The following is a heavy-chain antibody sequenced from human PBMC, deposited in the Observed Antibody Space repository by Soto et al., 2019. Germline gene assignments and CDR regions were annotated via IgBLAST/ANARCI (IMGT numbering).Heavy chain of an antibody. J-gene: IGHJ4*02. Sequence: GGSLSLSCAASGFTFSGSAVHWVRQASGKGLEWVGRIRSKANTYATAYAASVKGRFTISRDDSKNTAYLQMNSLKTEDTAVYYCSRILTDLKDDSSVFDYWGQGTLVTVSS. CDR3: SRILTDLKDDSSVFDY. D-gene: IGHD6-6*01. CDR1: GFTFSGSA. V-gene: IGHV3-73*01. CDR2: IRSKANTYAT.